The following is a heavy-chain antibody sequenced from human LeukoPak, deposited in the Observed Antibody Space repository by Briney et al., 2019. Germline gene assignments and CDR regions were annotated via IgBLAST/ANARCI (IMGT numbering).Heavy chain of an antibody. CDR1: GFTCGDYA. Sequence: GRSLRLSCTASGFTCGDYAMSWVRQAPGQGLEWVGFIRSKAYGGTTEYAASVKGRFTISRDDSKSMAYLQMNSLKTEDTAVYYCAKAKWELLSFDYWGQGTLVTVSS. V-gene: IGHV3-49*04. J-gene: IGHJ4*02. CDR2: IRSKAYGGTT. D-gene: IGHD1-26*01. CDR3: AKAKWELLSFDY.